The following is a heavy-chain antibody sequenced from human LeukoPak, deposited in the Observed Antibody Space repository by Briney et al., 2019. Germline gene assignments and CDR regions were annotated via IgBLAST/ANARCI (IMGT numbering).Heavy chain of an antibody. CDR2: IYTSGST. CDR1: GGSISSYY. Sequence: SETLSLTCTVSGGSISSYYWSWIRQPAGKGLEWIGRIYTSGSTYYNPSLKSRVTISVDTSKNQFSLKLSSVTAADTAVYYCARQGAYCSSTSCYEPFDYWGQGTLVTVSS. D-gene: IGHD2-2*01. CDR3: ARQGAYCSSTSCYEPFDY. V-gene: IGHV4-4*07. J-gene: IGHJ4*02.